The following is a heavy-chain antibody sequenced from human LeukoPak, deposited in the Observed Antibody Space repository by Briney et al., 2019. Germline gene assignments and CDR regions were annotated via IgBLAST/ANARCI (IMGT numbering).Heavy chain of an antibody. D-gene: IGHD1-26*01. Sequence: GESLKISCKVSGYRFTSYCIGWVRQLPGKGLEWMGIIYPGDSGPTYSPSFQGQVTISVDKSINTAYLQWSSLQASDTAMYYWGMSGDRVPLQDDVFDVWGQGTMVTVST. CDR3: GMSGDRVPLQDDVFDV. CDR2: IYPGDSGP. V-gene: IGHV5-51*01. CDR1: GYRFTSYC. J-gene: IGHJ3*01.